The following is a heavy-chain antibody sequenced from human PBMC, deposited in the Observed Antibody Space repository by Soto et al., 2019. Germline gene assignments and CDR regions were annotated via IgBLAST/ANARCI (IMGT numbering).Heavy chain of an antibody. CDR3: AGGSRWGDY. CDR1: GFTFSNYG. Sequence: QVQIVESGGGVVQPGRSLRLSCAASGFTFSNYGMQWVRQAPGKGLEWVAVISYDGSNKYYADSVKGRFTISRDNSKNALELTMIGRRNDDTAVYYGAGGSRWGDYGGQGTLVTVS. J-gene: IGHJ4*02. V-gene: IGHV3-30*03. D-gene: IGHD3-16*01. CDR2: ISYDGSNK.